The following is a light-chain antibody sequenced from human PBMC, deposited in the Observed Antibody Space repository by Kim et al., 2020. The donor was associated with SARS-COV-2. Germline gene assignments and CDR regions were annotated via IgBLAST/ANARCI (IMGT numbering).Light chain of an antibody. CDR1: QSVSIY. CDR2: DAS. Sequence: SLSPGERATLSCRASQSVSIYLAWYQQKPGQAPRLLIYDASNRATGIPARFSGSGSGTDFTLTISSLEPEDLAVYYCQQRSNWRTFGGGTKVDIK. V-gene: IGKV3-11*01. J-gene: IGKJ4*01. CDR3: QQRSNWRT.